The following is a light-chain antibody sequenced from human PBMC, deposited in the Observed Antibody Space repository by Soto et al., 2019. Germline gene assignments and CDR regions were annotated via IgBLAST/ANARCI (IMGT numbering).Light chain of an antibody. CDR1: SSDIGSYNY. V-gene: IGLV2-8*01. J-gene: IGLJ2*01. Sequence: QSALTQPPSASGSPGQSVTISCTGTSSDIGSYNYVSWYQQHPGKAPKLMIFEVNRRPSGVPDRFSGSRSGNAASLTVSGLHAEDEADYYCSSYAASNNVLFGGGTKLTVL. CDR3: SSYAASNNVL. CDR2: EVN.